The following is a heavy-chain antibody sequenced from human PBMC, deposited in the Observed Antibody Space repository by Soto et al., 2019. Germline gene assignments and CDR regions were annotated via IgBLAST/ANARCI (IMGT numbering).Heavy chain of an antibody. D-gene: IGHD3-10*01. CDR1: GGSISSGGYY. CDR2: IYYSGST. Sequence: QVQLQESGPGLVKPSQTLSLTCTVSGGSISSGGYYWSWIRQHPGKGLEWIGYIYYSGSTYYNPSLKSRVTISGDTSKNQFSLKLSSVTAADTAVYYCARVPDYYGSGSYYKSAGGFDYWGQGTLVTVSS. CDR3: ARVPDYYGSGSYYKSAGGFDY. V-gene: IGHV4-31*03. J-gene: IGHJ4*02.